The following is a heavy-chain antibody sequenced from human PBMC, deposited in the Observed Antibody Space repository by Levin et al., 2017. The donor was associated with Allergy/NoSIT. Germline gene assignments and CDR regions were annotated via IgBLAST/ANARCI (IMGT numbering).Heavy chain of an antibody. Sequence: SETLSLTCTVSGGSISSYYWSWIRQPPGKGLEWIGYIYYSGSTNYNPSLKSRVTISVDTSKNQFSLKLSSVTAADTAVYYCARKDYNGYFDRWGRGTLVTVSS. CDR3: ARKDYNGYFDR. V-gene: IGHV4-59*01. D-gene: IGHD4-11*01. CDR1: GGSISSYY. J-gene: IGHJ2*01. CDR2: IYYSGST.